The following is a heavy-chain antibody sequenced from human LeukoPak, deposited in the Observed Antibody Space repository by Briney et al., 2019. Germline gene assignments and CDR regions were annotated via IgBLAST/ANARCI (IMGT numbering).Heavy chain of an antibody. CDR2: INHSGST. J-gene: IGHJ5*02. CDR1: GGYLNDYF. CDR3: ARGRAA. Sequence: PSEPLSLPCSVYGGYLNDYFWSGMRQPPGKGLEWIGEINHSGSTNYNPSLKSRVTISVDTSKNQFSLKLSSVTAADTAVYYCARGRAAWGQGTLVTVSS. V-gene: IGHV4-34*01.